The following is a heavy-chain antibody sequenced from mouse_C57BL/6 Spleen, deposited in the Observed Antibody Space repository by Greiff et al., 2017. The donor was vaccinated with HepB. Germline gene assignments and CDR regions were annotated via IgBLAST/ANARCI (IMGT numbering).Heavy chain of an antibody. CDR1: GYTFTSYW. D-gene: IGHD2-5*01. CDR3: ARGDYSNYRYFDV. J-gene: IGHJ1*03. V-gene: IGHV1-69*01. CDR2: IDPSDSYT. Sequence: QVQLHQPGAELVMPGASVKLSCKASGYTFTSYWMHWVKQRPGQGLEWIGEIDPSDSYTNYNQKFKGKSTLTVDKSSSTAYMQLSSLTSEDSAVYYCARGDYSNYRYFDVWGTGTTVTVSS.